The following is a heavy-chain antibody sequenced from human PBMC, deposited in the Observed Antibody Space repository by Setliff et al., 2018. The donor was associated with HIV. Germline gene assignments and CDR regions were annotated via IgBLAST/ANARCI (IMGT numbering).Heavy chain of an antibody. J-gene: IGHJ5*02. V-gene: IGHV1-18*01. CDR2: ISAYTGHT. Sequence: GASVKVSCKASGYSFINYGISWVRQAPGQGLEWMGWISAYTGHTDYASRLLGRVTLTTDTSTSTAYMELRSLSSDDTAVYFCARARLQGIVTAVGPRDNCLDPWGQGTQGTVSS. CDR1: GYSFINYG. D-gene: IGHD2-21*02. CDR3: ARARLQGIVTAVGPRDNCLDP.